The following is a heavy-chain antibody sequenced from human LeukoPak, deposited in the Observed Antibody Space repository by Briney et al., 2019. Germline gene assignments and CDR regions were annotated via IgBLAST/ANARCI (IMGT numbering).Heavy chain of an antibody. CDR3: ARGPNPLTYYYDSSGYYGSYYYYMDV. Sequence: EASVKVSCKVSGYTFTDYYIHWVQQAPGEGLEWMGLLDPEDGETIYAEKFQGRVTMTADTSTDTAYMELSSLRSEDTAVYYCARGPNPLTYYYDSSGYYGSYYYYMDVWGKGTTVTVSS. V-gene: IGHV1-69-2*01. J-gene: IGHJ6*03. D-gene: IGHD3-22*01. CDR1: GYTFTDYY. CDR2: LDPEDGET.